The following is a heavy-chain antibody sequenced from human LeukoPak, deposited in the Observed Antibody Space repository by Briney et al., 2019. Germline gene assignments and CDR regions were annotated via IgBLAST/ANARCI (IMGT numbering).Heavy chain of an antibody. Sequence: SETLSLTCSVSGGSIRSLGYSWGWIRQPPGKGLGWIASMYYTGTTYYNPSLKSRVTMSVDTSKNQFSLNLTSVTAADTAVFYCARSVSAYAGRGCFDPWGQEPWSPSPQ. J-gene: IGHJ5*02. CDR3: ARSVSAYAGRGCFDP. D-gene: IGHD5-12*01. V-gene: IGHV4-39*07. CDR1: GGSIRSLGYS. CDR2: MYYTGTT.